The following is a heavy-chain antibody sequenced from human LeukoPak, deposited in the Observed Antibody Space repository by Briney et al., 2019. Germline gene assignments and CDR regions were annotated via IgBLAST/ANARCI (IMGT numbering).Heavy chain of an antibody. CDR2: IYYSGST. D-gene: IGHD6-13*01. CDR1: GGSISSSSYY. J-gene: IGHJ4*02. V-gene: IGHV4-39*01. Sequence: PSETLSLTCTVSGGSISSSSYYWGWIRQPPGKGLEWIGSIYYSGSTYYNPSLKSRVTISVDTSKNQFSLKLSSVTAADTAGYYCAASGGSSSWPQRAFDYWGQGTLVTVSS. CDR3: AASGGSSSWPQRAFDY.